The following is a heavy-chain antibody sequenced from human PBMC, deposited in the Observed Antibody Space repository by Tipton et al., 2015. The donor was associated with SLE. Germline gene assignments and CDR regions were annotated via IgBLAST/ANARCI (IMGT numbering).Heavy chain of an antibody. D-gene: IGHD5-18*01. CDR2: ISSSSSYI. CDR1: GFTFSSYS. V-gene: IGHV3-21*04. CDR3: ARRGYSYGYSFDY. Sequence: SLRLSCAASGFTFSSYSMNWVRQAPGKGLEWVSSISSSSSYIYYADSVKGRFTIPRDNAKNSLYLQMNSLRAEDTAVYYCARRGYSYGYSFDYWGQGTLVTVSS. J-gene: IGHJ4*02.